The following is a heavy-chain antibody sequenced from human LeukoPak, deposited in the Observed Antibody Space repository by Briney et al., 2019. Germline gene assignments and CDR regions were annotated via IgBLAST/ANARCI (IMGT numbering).Heavy chain of an antibody. J-gene: IGHJ4*02. Sequence: PSETLSLTCAVSGGSISSSNWWSWVRQPPGKGLEWIGEICHSGSTNYNPSLKSRVTISVDKSKNQFSLKLSSVTAADTAVYYCARSSIPGIAVAGNSYYFDYWGQGTLVTVSS. D-gene: IGHD6-19*01. V-gene: IGHV4-4*02. CDR1: GGSISSSNW. CDR2: ICHSGST. CDR3: ARSSIPGIAVAGNSYYFDY.